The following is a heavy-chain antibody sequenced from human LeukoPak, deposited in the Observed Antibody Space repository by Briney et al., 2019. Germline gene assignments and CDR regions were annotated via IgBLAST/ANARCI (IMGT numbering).Heavy chain of an antibody. CDR3: ARDHQLPLLGWFDP. J-gene: IGHJ5*02. V-gene: IGHV1-69*13. D-gene: IGHD2-2*01. CDR1: GGTFSSYA. Sequence: SVKVSCKASGGTFSSYAISWVRQAPGQGLEWMGGIIPIFGTANYAQKFQGRVTITADESTSTAYMELSSLRSEDTAVYYCARDHQLPLLGWFDPWGQGTLVTVSS. CDR2: IIPIFGTA.